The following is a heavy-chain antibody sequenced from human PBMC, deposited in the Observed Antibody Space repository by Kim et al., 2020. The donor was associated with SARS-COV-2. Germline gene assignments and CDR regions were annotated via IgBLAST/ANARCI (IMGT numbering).Heavy chain of an antibody. Sequence: SVKGRITSSRDNYKNTLYLRMNSLRAEDTAVYYCAQNYYDSSGYYLPGGYWGQGTLVTVSS. CDR3: AQNYYDSSGYYLPGGY. V-gene: IGHV3-30*07. J-gene: IGHJ4*02. D-gene: IGHD3-22*01.